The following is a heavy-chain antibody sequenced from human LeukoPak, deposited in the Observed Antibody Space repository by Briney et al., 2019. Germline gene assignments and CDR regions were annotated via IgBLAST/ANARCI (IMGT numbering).Heavy chain of an antibody. CDR1: GGSISSYY. J-gene: IGHJ6*03. V-gene: IGHV4-59*01. D-gene: IGHD4-11*01. CDR2: TYYSGST. CDR3: ARHRGRGLQRFYYYYYMDV. Sequence: SETLSLTCTVSGGSISSYYWSWIRQPPGKGLEWIGYTYYSGSTNYNPSLKSRVTISVDTSKNQFSLKLSSVTAADTAVYYCARHRGRGLQRFYYYYYMDVWGKGTTVTVSS.